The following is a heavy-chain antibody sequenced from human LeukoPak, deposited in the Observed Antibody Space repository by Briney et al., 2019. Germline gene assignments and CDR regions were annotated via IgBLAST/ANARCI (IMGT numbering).Heavy chain of an antibody. J-gene: IGHJ3*02. CDR3: AKDLGSYGDYPRDAFDI. V-gene: IGHV3-23*01. D-gene: IGHD4-17*01. CDR2: ISGSGGST. Sequence: GGSLRLSCAASGFTFSSYAMSWVRQAPGKGLEWVSAISGSGGSTYYVDSVKGRFTISRDNSKNTLYLQMNSLRAEDTAVYYCAKDLGSYGDYPRDAFDIWGQGTMVTVSS. CDR1: GFTFSSYA.